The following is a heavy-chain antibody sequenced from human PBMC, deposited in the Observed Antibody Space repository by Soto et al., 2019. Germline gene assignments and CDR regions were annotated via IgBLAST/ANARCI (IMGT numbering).Heavy chain of an antibody. V-gene: IGHV1-8*01. CDR3: ARGATYYDFWSGYYSSLVFDP. Sequence: GASVKVSCKASGYTFTSYDINWVRQATGQGLEWIGWMNPNSGNTGYAQKFQGRVTMTRNTSISTAYMELSSLRSEDTAVYYCARGATYYDFWSGYYSSLVFDPWGQGTLVTVSS. CDR2: MNPNSGNT. D-gene: IGHD3-3*01. J-gene: IGHJ5*02. CDR1: GYTFTSYD.